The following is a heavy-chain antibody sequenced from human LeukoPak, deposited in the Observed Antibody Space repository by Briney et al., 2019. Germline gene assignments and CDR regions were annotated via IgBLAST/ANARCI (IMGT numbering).Heavy chain of an antibody. D-gene: IGHD2-15*01. V-gene: IGHV1-46*01. CDR3: ARGKVVVVAATSLAY. J-gene: IGHJ4*02. Sequence: SVTVSCKASGYTFTSYYMHWVRHAPGHGLEWMGIINPSGGSTSYAQKFQGRVTMTRDTSTSTVYMELSSLSSEPTAVYYCARGKVVVVAATSLAYWGQGTLVTVSS. CDR2: INPSGGST. CDR1: GYTFTSYY.